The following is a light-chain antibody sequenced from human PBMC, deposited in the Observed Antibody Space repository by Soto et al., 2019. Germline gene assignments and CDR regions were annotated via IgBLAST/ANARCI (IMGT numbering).Light chain of an antibody. CDR2: DAS. V-gene: IGKV3-11*01. Sequence: EIVLTQSPATLSLSPGERATLSCRASQSVSSYLAWYQQKPGQAPRLLIYDASNRATGIPARFSGSGSGTDFTLTISSLEPEDFAVYYCQQRYSWITFGQGTRLEI. J-gene: IGKJ5*01. CDR1: QSVSSY. CDR3: QQRYSWIT.